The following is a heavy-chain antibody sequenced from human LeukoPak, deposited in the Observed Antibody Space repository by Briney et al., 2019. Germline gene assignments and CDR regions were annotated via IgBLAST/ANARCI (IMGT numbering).Heavy chain of an antibody. V-gene: IGHV3-30*02. J-gene: IGHJ6*03. CDR3: AKDRCSNGIGCYYYYMDV. Sequence: GGSLRLSCVASGFTFTSYGMQWVRQAPGKGLEWVAYIQYDGSNEQYADSVKGRFSISRDSSKNILYLQMNSLRAEDTAVYYCAKDRCSNGIGCYYYYMDVWGKGTTVTISS. CDR2: IQYDGSNE. CDR1: GFTFTSYG. D-gene: IGHD2-8*01.